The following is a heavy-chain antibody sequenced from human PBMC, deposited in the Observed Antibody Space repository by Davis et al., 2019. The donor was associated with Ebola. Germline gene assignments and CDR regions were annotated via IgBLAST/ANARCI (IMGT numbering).Heavy chain of an antibody. D-gene: IGHD4-11*01. CDR1: GDSISSNYAY. Sequence: MPSETLSLTFSVSGDSISSNYAYWGWIRQPPGKGLERVGNIIFRGTTYYSPSLKSRATISVDTSKNQFSLQLTSVTAADTGIYYCTRRPTVNWFDPWGQGTLVTVSS. V-gene: IGHV4-39*01. CDR3: TRRPTVNWFDP. CDR2: IIFRGTT. J-gene: IGHJ5*02.